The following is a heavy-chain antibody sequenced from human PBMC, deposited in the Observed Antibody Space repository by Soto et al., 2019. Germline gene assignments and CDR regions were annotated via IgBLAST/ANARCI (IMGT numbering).Heavy chain of an antibody. V-gene: IGHV3-33*01. D-gene: IGHD6-13*01. Sequence: QVQLVESGGGVVQPGKSLTLSCAASGIPFSASGMHWVRQAPGKGLEWVAMIWSDGSSKYYADSVKGRFTISRDNSKNTLFLQMDSLRVDDTALYYCARDRGVRDLDHWGQGTLVTVSS. CDR2: IWSDGSSK. CDR3: ARDRGVRDLDH. CDR1: GIPFSASG. J-gene: IGHJ4*02.